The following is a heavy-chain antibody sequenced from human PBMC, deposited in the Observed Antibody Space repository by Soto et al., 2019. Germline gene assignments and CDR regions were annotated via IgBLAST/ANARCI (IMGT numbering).Heavy chain of an antibody. Sequence: GESLKISCKGSGYSFTSYLIGWVRPMPGKGLEWMGIIYPGDSDTRYSPSFQGQVTISADKSISTAYLQWSSLKASDTAMYYCARHHDYGDLRDAFDIWGQGTMVTVSS. D-gene: IGHD4-17*01. CDR3: ARHHDYGDLRDAFDI. CDR2: IYPGDSDT. J-gene: IGHJ3*02. V-gene: IGHV5-51*01. CDR1: GYSFTSYL.